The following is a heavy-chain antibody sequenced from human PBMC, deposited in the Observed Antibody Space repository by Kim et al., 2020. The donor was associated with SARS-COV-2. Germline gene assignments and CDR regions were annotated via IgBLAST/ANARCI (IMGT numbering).Heavy chain of an antibody. CDR2: ISSSSSNI. J-gene: IGHJ4*02. CDR1: GFTFSDYS. CDR3: AARLDY. Sequence: GGSLRLSCAASGFTFSDYSMNWVRQTPGKGLEWVSYISSSSSNIKFADSVKGRFTISRDNAKNSLYLQMNSLRAEDTAGYYCAARLDYWGQGTLVTVSS. V-gene: IGHV3-48*01.